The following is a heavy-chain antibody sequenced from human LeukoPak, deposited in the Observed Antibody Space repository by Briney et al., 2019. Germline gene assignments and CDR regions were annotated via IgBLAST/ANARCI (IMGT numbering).Heavy chain of an antibody. Sequence: GGSLRLSCAASGFTFNSYGMNWFRQAPGKGLEWISYINSVGGTTFYADSVKGRFTISRDNANNTLFLQMNSLRAEDAGTFYCARSHMYGDYGEVIWGHGTVVAVSS. V-gene: IGHV3-48*03. CDR3: ARSHMYGDYGEVI. D-gene: IGHD4-17*01. J-gene: IGHJ3*02. CDR2: INSVGGTT. CDR1: GFTFNSYG.